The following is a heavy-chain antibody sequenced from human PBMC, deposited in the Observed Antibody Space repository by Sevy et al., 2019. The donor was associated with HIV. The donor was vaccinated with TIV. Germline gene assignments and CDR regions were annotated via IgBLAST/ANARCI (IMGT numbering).Heavy chain of an antibody. V-gene: IGHV1-69*13. CDR2: IIPIFGTA. CDR1: GGTFSSYA. J-gene: IGHJ4*02. D-gene: IGHD3-22*01. Sequence: ASVKVSCKASGGTFSSYAISWVRQAPGQGLEWMGGIIPIFGTANYAQKFQGRVTITADESTSTANMELSSLRSEDTAVYYCARDRTRGSSGYYFYYFDYWGQGTLVTVSS. CDR3: ARDRTRGSSGYYFYYFDY.